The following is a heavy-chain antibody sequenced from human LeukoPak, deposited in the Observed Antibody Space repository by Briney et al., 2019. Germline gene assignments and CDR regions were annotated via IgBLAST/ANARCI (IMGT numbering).Heavy chain of an antibody. Sequence: PSETLSLTCAVYGGSFSGYYWSWIRQPPGKGLEWIGEINHSGSTNYNPSLKSRVTISVDTSKNQFSLKPSSVTAADTAVYYCARGTVAGEYDYWGQGTLVTVSS. CDR2: INHSGST. J-gene: IGHJ4*02. D-gene: IGHD1-1*01. V-gene: IGHV4-34*01. CDR1: GGSFSGYY. CDR3: ARGTVAGEYDY.